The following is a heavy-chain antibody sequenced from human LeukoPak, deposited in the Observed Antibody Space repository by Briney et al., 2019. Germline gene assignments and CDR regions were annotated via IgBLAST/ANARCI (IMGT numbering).Heavy chain of an antibody. CDR3: AREGLGSGPRNAFDI. J-gene: IGHJ3*02. V-gene: IGHV3-30*19. Sequence: PGRSLRLSCAASGFTFSSYGMHWVRQAPGKGLEWVAVISYDGGNKYYADSVKGRFTISRDNSKNTLYLQMNSLRAEDTAVYYCAREGLGSGPRNAFDIWGQGTMVTVSS. D-gene: IGHD3-16*01. CDR2: ISYDGGNK. CDR1: GFTFSSYG.